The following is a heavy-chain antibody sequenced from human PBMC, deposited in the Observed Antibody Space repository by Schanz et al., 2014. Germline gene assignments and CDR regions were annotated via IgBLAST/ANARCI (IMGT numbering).Heavy chain of an antibody. CDR1: GYTFTSYD. Sequence: QVQLGQSGAEVKKPGASVRLSCEASGYTFTSYDINWVRQAPGQGLEWMGWMNPTTGNRGYAHNFQSEVPMTRDTSLKTAYRAMAALNFDGASLYYCAIHYGDRALWGQGTLVTVSS. CDR2: MNPTTGNR. V-gene: IGHV1-8*02. J-gene: IGHJ4*02. CDR3: AIHYGDRAL. D-gene: IGHD4-17*01.